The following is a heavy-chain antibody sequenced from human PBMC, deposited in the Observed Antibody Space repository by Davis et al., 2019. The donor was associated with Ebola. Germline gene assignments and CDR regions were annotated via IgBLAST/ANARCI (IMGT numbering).Heavy chain of an antibody. Sequence: HTGGSLRLSCAASGFTFSSYWMHWVRQAPGKGLVWVSRIKTDGSTINYADSVKGRFTISRDKSKNTVYLQMNSLRAEDTAVYYCAKEIGGSGWYSIDYWGQGTLVTVSS. V-gene: IGHV3-74*01. J-gene: IGHJ4*02. CDR3: AKEIGGSGWYSIDY. CDR2: IKTDGSTI. CDR1: GFTFSSYW. D-gene: IGHD6-19*01.